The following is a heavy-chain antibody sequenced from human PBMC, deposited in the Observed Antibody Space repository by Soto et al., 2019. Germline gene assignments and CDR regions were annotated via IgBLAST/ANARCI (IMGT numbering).Heavy chain of an antibody. D-gene: IGHD3-3*01. V-gene: IGHV3-23*01. CDR1: GFTFSSYA. Sequence: PGGSLRLSCAASGFTFSSYAMSWVRQAPGKGLEWFSAIIGSGVCIYYADSVKGRFTISRDNSKYTLYLQMNSLRAEDTAVYYCAKSARFLEWYLDYWGQGTLVTVSS. CDR2: IIGSGVCI. CDR3: AKSARFLEWYLDY. J-gene: IGHJ4*02.